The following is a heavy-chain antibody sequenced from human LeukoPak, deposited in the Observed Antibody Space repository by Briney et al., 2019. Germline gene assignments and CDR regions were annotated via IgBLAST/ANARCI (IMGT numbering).Heavy chain of an antibody. V-gene: IGHV4-39*07. Sequence: SETLSLTCTVSGGSISRSSYYWGWLRQSPGTGLEWIGSIYYSGSTYYNPSLKSRVTISVDTSKNQFSLKLSSVTAADTAVYYCARVSTIASLGYWGQGTLVTASS. D-gene: IGHD3-9*01. J-gene: IGHJ4*02. CDR1: GGSISRSSYY. CDR3: ARVSTIASLGY. CDR2: IYYSGST.